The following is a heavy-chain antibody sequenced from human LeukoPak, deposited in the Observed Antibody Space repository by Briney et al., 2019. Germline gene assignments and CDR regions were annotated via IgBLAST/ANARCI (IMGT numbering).Heavy chain of an antibody. CDR1: GFTFSSYG. D-gene: IGHD6-6*01. V-gene: IGHV3-23*01. CDR3: AKRVPYSSSSVYFDS. Sequence: GGSLRLSCAASGFTFSSYGLSWVRQAPGKGLEWVSAISDSGSDTYYADSVKGRFTISKDNTKNTLYLQMNSLRAEDTAVYYCAKRVPYSSSSVYFDSWGQGTLVTVSS. CDR2: ISDSGSDT. J-gene: IGHJ4*02.